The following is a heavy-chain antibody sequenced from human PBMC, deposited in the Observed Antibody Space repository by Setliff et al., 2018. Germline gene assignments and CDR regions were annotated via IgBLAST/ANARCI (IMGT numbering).Heavy chain of an antibody. CDR3: AKGGRLHKTDY. D-gene: IGHD4-4*01. CDR1: GFTFDRYS. J-gene: IGHJ4*02. CDR2: ISSGGDVT. V-gene: IGHV3-23*01. Sequence: PGGSLSLSCAASGFTFDRYSMSWVRQAPGKGLEWVSTISSGGDVTNYAESVKGRFTISRDDSKNTLCLQMNSLRAEDTAVYYCAKGGRLHKTDYWGQGALVTVSS.